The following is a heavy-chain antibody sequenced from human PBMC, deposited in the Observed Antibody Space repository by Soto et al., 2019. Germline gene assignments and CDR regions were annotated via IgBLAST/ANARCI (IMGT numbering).Heavy chain of an antibody. V-gene: IGHV3-15*01. CDR3: TTGLSNGYYNFDY. J-gene: IGHJ4*02. CDR1: GFPFRNSL. D-gene: IGHD3-22*01. Sequence: AASLRPSSITSGFPFRNSLLSRVRQAPGKGLEWVGRIKGEADGGTTDYAAPVKGRITISRDHSKDTLYLQMNSLKTEDTAVYYCTTGLSNGYYNFDYWGQGT. CDR2: IKGEADGGTT.